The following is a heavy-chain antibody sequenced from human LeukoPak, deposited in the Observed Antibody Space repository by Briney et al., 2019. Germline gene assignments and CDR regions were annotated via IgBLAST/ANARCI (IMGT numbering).Heavy chain of an antibody. CDR3: ARHMGYGDYVAY. J-gene: IGHJ4*02. Sequence: SETLSLTCTVSGGSIRSYYWSWIRQPPGKGLEWIGYIYYSGSTNYNPSLKSRVTISVDTSKNQFSLKLSSVTAADTAVYYCARHMGYGDYVAYWGQGTLVTVSS. CDR2: IYYSGST. CDR1: GGSIRSYY. D-gene: IGHD4-17*01. V-gene: IGHV4-59*08.